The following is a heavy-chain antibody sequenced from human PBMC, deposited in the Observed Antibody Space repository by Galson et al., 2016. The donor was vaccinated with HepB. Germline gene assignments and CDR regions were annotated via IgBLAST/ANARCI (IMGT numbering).Heavy chain of an antibody. Sequence: SLRLSCAASGFTFSNYAMGWVRQAPGKGLEWVSGISESGGTTYDTDSLKGRFTISRDNSRNMLFLQMTSMRAEDTAVYYCAKDRYDSSGARYDYWGQGTTVTVSS. J-gene: IGHJ4*03. CDR2: ISESGGTT. CDR3: AKDRYDSSGARYDY. D-gene: IGHD3-22*01. V-gene: IGHV3-23*01. CDR1: GFTFSNYA.